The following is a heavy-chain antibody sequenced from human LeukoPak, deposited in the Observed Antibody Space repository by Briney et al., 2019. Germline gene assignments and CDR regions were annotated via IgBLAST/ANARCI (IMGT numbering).Heavy chain of an antibody. CDR1: GGPISSYY. J-gene: IGHJ4*02. D-gene: IGHD1-26*01. Sequence: PSETLSLTCTVSGGPISSYYWSWTRQPPGKGLEWIGYTYYSGSTNYNPSLKSRVTISVDTSKNQFSLKLSSVTAADTAVYYCARVGSGSSFDYWGQGALVTVSS. V-gene: IGHV4-59*01. CDR2: TYYSGST. CDR3: ARVGSGSSFDY.